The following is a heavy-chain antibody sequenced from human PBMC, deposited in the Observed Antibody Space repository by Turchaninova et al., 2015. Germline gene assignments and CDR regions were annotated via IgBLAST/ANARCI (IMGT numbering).Heavy chain of an antibody. CDR2: IYWDDDR. J-gene: IGHJ3*01. Sequence: QITLKESGPTLVKPPQTLTLTSSFSVFSPTTVGVGVGWIRQPPGRTLACLALIYWDDDRRYGPSLKSRLTITKDTSKNQVVLTMTNMDPVDTATYFCTRSVTAAPVLGAFDVWGQGTMVTVSS. D-gene: IGHD6-13*01. V-gene: IGHV2-5*05. CDR1: VFSPTTVGVG. CDR3: TRSVTAAPVLGAFDV.